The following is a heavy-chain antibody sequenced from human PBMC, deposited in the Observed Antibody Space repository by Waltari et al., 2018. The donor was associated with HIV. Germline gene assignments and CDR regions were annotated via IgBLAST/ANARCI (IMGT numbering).Heavy chain of an antibody. V-gene: IGHV3-74*01. J-gene: IGHJ4*02. CDR3: VKDMFGEYDY. CDR1: GFSVSRYW. CDR2: INPDGNTI. D-gene: IGHD3-10*02. Sequence: EVQLVQSGGGLVQPGGSRRLSCAASGFSVSRYWMHWVRQIPGQGLVWVSRINPDGNTINYADSVRGRFTISRDYAKNTLYLQMNGLRDEDTAMYYCVKDMFGEYDYWGQGTLVTVSS.